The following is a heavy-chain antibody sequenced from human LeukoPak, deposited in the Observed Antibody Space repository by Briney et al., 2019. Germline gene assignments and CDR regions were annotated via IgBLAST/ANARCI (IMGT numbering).Heavy chain of an antibody. V-gene: IGHV4-4*02. Sequence: SETLSLTCAVSGGSISSNNWWSWLRQPPGKGLEWIGEIYHSGGTNYNPSLKSRVTISVDKSKNQLSLKLSSVTAADTAVFYCARFTGYCSGTSCYPNAFDIWGQGTMVTVSS. CDR1: GGSISSNNW. CDR3: ARFTGYCSGTSCYPNAFDI. D-gene: IGHD2-2*01. J-gene: IGHJ3*02. CDR2: IYHSGGT.